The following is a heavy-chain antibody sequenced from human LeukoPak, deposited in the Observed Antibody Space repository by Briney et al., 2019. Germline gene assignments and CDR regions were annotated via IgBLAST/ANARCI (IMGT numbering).Heavy chain of an antibody. CDR1: GFTFSSLW. Sequence: GGSLRFSCAASGFTFSSLWLHWVRQAQGKGLVWVSRINSDGSSTSYADSVKGRFTISRDNAKNTLYLKMNSLRAEDTAVYYCARGMRYSGKYSTRGYYMDVWGKGTTVTVSS. J-gene: IGHJ6*03. CDR3: ARGMRYSGKYSTRGYYMDV. CDR2: INSDGSST. D-gene: IGHD1-26*01. V-gene: IGHV3-74*01.